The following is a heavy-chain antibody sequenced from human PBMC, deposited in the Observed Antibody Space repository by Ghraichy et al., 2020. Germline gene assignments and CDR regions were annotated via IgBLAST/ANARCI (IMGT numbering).Heavy chain of an antibody. J-gene: IGHJ3*02. CDR3: ARGSGWNAFDI. Sequence: SQTLSLTCTVSGGSISSGSYYWSWIRQPAGKGLEWIGRIYTSGSTNYNPSLKRRVTISVDTSKNQFSLKLSSVTAADTAVYYCARGSGWNAFDIWGQGTMVTVSS. D-gene: IGHD6-19*01. CDR2: IYTSGST. V-gene: IGHV4-61*02. CDR1: GGSISSGSYY.